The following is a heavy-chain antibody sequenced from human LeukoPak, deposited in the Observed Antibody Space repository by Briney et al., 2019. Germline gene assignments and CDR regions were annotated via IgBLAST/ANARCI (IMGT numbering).Heavy chain of an antibody. CDR2: IYYSGST. Sequence: SETLSLTCTVSGGSVSSGGYYWSWIRQPPGKGLEWIGYIYYSGSTNYNPSLKSRVTISVDTSKNQFSLKLSSVTAADTAVYYCARDKDAFDIWGQGTMVTVSS. V-gene: IGHV4-61*08. CDR3: ARDKDAFDI. CDR1: GGSVSSGGYY. J-gene: IGHJ3*02.